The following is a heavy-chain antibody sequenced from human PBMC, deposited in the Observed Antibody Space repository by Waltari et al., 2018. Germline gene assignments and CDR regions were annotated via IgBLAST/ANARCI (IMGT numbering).Heavy chain of an antibody. J-gene: IGHJ6*02. CDR2: ISAYNGNR. CDR3: ARGGLELGSAYHYNGMDV. V-gene: IGHV1-18*01. CDR1: GYTFTSYG. D-gene: IGHD2-2*01. Sequence: QVQLVQSGAEVKKPGASVKVSCKDPGYTFTSYGIGWVRRAPGQGLEWVGWISAYNGNRYFAPRVQSRLTLTTDPATTTAYMELTSLTFDDTAVYYCARGGLELGSAYHYNGMDVWGQGTTVIVSS.